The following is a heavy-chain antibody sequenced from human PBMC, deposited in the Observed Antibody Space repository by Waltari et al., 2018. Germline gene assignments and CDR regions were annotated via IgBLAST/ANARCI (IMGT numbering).Heavy chain of an antibody. CDR2: LSSTGNT. CDR3: ARGDKGGSGAYYAFDI. J-gene: IGHJ3*02. CDR1: GDSITNADYY. D-gene: IGHD1-26*01. Sequence: QVQLQESGPGLVKPSLTLSLTCTVSGDSITNADYYWNWFRQSPGEGLVWIGYLSSTGNTYYKPSLKSRITISLDTSKSHFSLNLSSVTAADTAVYYCARGDKGGSGAYYAFDIWGHGTNVTVSS. V-gene: IGHV4-30-4*08.